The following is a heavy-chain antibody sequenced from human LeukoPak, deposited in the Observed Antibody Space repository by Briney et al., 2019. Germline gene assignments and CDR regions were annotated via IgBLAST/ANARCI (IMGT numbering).Heavy chain of an antibody. Sequence: RASVKVSCKASGFTFTSSAVQWVRQARGQRLEWIGWIVVGSGNTNYAQKFQERVTITRDMSTSTAYMELSSLRSEDTAVYYCAAYGSGSYYKYYLDYWGQGTLVTVSS. CDR1: GFTFTSSA. D-gene: IGHD3-10*01. V-gene: IGHV1-58*01. CDR3: AAYGSGSYYKYYLDY. CDR2: IVVGSGNT. J-gene: IGHJ4*02.